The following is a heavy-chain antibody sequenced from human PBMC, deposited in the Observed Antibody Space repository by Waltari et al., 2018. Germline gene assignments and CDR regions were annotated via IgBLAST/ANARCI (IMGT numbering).Heavy chain of an antibody. Sequence: EVQLVESGGGLVKPGDSLRLSCTASGFTFSTDTMNWVRQAPGKRLEVVASISGGSDFISYADSRKGRFTVSRDNAKKSLFLQISSLTADDTGVYYCARGAFTVGPLRWGQGTRVTVSA. CDR1: GFTFSTDT. V-gene: IGHV3-21*02. CDR2: ISGGSDFI. CDR3: ARGAFTVGPLR. J-gene: IGHJ4*02. D-gene: IGHD1-26*01.